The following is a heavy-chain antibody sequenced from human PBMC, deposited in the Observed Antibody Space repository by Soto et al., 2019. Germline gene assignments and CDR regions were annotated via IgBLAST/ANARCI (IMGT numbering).Heavy chain of an antibody. J-gene: IGHJ4*02. CDR2: ISSSSSYI. CDR1: GFTFSSYS. V-gene: IGHV3-21*01. D-gene: IGHD1-26*01. CDR3: ARGGRSGSYFSAVDY. Sequence: EVQLVESGGGLVKPGGSLRLSCAASGFTFSSYSMNWVRQAPGKGLEWVSSISSSSSYIYYADSVKGRFTISRDNAKNSLYLQMNSLRAEDTAVYYCARGGRSGSYFSAVDYWGQGTLVTVSS.